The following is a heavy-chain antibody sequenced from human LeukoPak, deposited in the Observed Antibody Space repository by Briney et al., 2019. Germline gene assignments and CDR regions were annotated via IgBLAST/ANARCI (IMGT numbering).Heavy chain of an antibody. CDR1: GFTFSTYP. J-gene: IGHJ6*02. Sequence: AGGSLRLSCSASGFTFSTYPMHCVRQVPGKGLEYVSTIFANGDITSYAASVKGRFTPSRDNSKNTLYLQMSSLRPEDTAVYYCVKSPSDGLDVWGQGATVTVSS. V-gene: IGHV3-64D*09. CDR2: IFANGDIT. CDR3: VKSPSDGLDV.